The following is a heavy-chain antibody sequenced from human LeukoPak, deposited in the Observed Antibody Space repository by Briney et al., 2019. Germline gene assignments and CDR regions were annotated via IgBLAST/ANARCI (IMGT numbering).Heavy chain of an antibody. V-gene: IGHV3-48*03. J-gene: IGHJ3*01. CDR3: AREAPDAFDV. Sequence: PGGSLRLSCAASGFTFSTFEMNWGRQAPGKGLEWISYIHSSGSVIHYADSVKGRFTISRDNAKKSLYLQMNNLRAADTAVYYCAREAPDAFDVWGQGTLVTVSS. CDR2: IHSSGSVI. CDR1: GFTFSTFE. D-gene: IGHD6-6*01.